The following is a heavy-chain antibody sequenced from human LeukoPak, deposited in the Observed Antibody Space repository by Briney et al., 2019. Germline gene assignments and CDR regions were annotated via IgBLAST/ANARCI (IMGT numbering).Heavy chain of an antibody. CDR2: ISSSGSTI. CDR3: AKAEGEGMATILEAHFDY. V-gene: IGHV3-48*03. J-gene: IGHJ4*02. D-gene: IGHD5-24*01. CDR1: GFTFSSYE. Sequence: PGGSLRLSCAASGFTFSSYEMNWVRQAPGKGLEWVSYISSSGSTIYYADSVKGRFTISGDNAKNSLYLQMNSLRAEDTALYYCAKAEGEGMATILEAHFDYWGQGTLVTVSS.